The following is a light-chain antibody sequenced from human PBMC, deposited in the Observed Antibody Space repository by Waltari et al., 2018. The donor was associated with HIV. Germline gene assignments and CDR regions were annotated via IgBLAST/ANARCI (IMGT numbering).Light chain of an antibody. J-gene: IGLJ3*02. Sequence: QSVMTQPPSASGTPGQRVTISCSGSSSNIGRNYVNWYQQLPGTTPKLLIYRNKQRASGVPGRFSGSKAGTSASLASRGLRSEDEADYYCAAWDDSLSGSWVFGGGTQVTVL. CDR1: SSNIGRNY. CDR2: RNK. V-gene: IGLV1-47*01. CDR3: AAWDDSLSGSWV.